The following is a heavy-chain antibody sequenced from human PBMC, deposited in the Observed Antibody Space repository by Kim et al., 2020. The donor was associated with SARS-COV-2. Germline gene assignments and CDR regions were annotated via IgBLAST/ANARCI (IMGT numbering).Heavy chain of an antibody. CDR3: ARNKVQYYDSSGYSLYYFDY. CDR1: GFTVSSNY. D-gene: IGHD3-22*01. CDR2: IYSGGST. J-gene: IGHJ4*02. V-gene: IGHV3-53*01. Sequence: GGSLRLSCAASGFTVSSNYMSWVRQAPGKGLEWVSVIYSGGSTYYADSVKGRFTISRDNSKNTLYLQMNSLRAEDTAVYYCARNKVQYYDSSGYSLYYFDYWGQGTLVTVSS.